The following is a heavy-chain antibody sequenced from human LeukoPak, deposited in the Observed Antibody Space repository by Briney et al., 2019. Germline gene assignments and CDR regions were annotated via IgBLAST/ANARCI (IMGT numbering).Heavy chain of an antibody. CDR1: GFAFSNNA. D-gene: IGHD6-19*01. CDR2: ISSNGGST. Sequence: GGSLRLSCSASGFAFSNNAMHWVRQAPGKGLEYVLAISSNGGSTYYADSVKGRFTISRDNSKNTVYLQMSSLRGEDTAVYYCARGNGWFDYWGQGTLVTVSS. CDR3: ARGNGWFDY. V-gene: IGHV3-64D*06. J-gene: IGHJ4*02.